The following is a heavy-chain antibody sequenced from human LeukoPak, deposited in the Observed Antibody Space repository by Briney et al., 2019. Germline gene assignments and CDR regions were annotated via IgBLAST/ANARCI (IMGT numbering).Heavy chain of an antibody. CDR3: ARVAAAGTGDAFDI. D-gene: IGHD6-13*01. V-gene: IGHV4-59*01. J-gene: IGHJ3*02. CDR1: GGSFSGYY. Sequence: PSETLSLTCAVYGGSFSGYYWSWIRQPPGKGLEWIGYIYYSGSTNYNPSLKSRATISVDTSKNQFSLKLSSVTAADTAVYYCARVAAAGTGDAFDIWGQGTMVTVSS. CDR2: IYYSGST.